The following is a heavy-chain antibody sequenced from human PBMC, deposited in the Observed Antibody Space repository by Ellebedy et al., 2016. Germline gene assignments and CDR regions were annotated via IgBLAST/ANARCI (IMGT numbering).Heavy chain of an antibody. CDR3: AKAARYFDWHQYYFDY. J-gene: IGHJ4*02. Sequence: GGSLRLSXAASGFTFSDYYMSWIRNAPGKGLEWVSAISGSGGSTYYADSVKGRFTISRDNSKNTLYLQMNSLRAEDTAVYYCAKAARYFDWHQYYFDYWGQGTLVTVSS. V-gene: IGHV3-23*01. CDR1: GFTFSDYY. CDR2: ISGSGGST. D-gene: IGHD3-9*01.